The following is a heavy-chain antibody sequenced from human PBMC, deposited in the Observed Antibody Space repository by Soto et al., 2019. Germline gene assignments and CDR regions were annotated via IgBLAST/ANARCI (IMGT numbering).Heavy chain of an antibody. CDR3: ATQEVGGSYVYTFDP. D-gene: IGHD1-26*01. CDR1: GGSSIDSSYY. CDR2: IYYSGIT. J-gene: IGHJ5*02. V-gene: IGHV4-39*01. Sequence: SLTLSLPSSVAGGSSIDSSYYWIWNRQPPGKGLEWIGSIYYSGITYYNPSLKSRVTISVDTSKNQFSLKLSSVTAADTAVYYCATQEVGGSYVYTFDPWGQGTLVTVSS.